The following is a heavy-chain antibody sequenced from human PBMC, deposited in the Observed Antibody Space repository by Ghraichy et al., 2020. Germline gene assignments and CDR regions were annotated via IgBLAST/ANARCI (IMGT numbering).Heavy chain of an antibody. Sequence: ETLSLTCAASGFSFSTYSMHWVRQAPGKGLEWVSSISSSGAYINYADSLEGRFAISRDNAKDSLYLQMNSLRAEDTAVYYCAIEGYSYGYGLDYWGQGTLVTVSS. J-gene: IGHJ4*02. CDR2: ISSSGAYI. CDR1: GFSFSTYS. D-gene: IGHD5-18*01. CDR3: AIEGYSYGYGLDY. V-gene: IGHV3-21*01.